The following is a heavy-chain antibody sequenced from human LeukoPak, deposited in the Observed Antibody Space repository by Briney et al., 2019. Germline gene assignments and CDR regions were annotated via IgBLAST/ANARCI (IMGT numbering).Heavy chain of an antibody. Sequence: SGPTLVNPTQILTLTCTFSGFSLSTSGVGVGWIRQPPGKALEWLALIYWDDNKRYSPSLKSRLTITKDTSKNQVVLTMTNMDPVDTATYYCAHRFGYSSGWCPRVWGQGTLVTVSS. CDR1: GFSLSTSGVG. CDR3: AHRFGYSSGWCPRV. V-gene: IGHV2-5*02. D-gene: IGHD6-19*01. J-gene: IGHJ4*02. CDR2: IYWDDNK.